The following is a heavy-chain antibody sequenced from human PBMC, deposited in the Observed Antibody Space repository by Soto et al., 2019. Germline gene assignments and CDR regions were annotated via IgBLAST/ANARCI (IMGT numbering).Heavy chain of an antibody. J-gene: IGHJ4*02. V-gene: IGHV3-23*01. CDR1: GFTFRSYS. CDR2: ISGSGGST. Sequence: EVQLLESGGGLVQSGGSLRLSCTASGFTSGFTFRSYSMSWVRQAPGKGLEWVSAISGSGGSTYYADSVKGRFTISRDNSNNTLYLQMNSLRAEDTAVYYCAKGRQQWLGVDYWGQGTLVTVSS. CDR3: AKGRQQWLGVDY. D-gene: IGHD6-19*01.